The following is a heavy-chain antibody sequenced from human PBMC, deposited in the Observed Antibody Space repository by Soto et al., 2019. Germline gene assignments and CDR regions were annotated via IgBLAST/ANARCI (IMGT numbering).Heavy chain of an antibody. V-gene: IGHV3-33*01. D-gene: IGHD1-26*01. J-gene: IGHJ4*02. Sequence: QVQLVESGGGVVQPGRSLRLSCAASGFTFSSYGMHWVRQAPGKGLEWVAVIWYGGSDKYYADSVKGRFTISRDNSKNSLYLQMNSLSAEDTAVYYCARAGLLLDYWGQGTVVTVSA. CDR1: GFTFSSYG. CDR2: IWYGGSDK. CDR3: ARAGLLLDY.